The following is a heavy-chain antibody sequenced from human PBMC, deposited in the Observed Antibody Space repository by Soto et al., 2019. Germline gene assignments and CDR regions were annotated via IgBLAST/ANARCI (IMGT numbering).Heavy chain of an antibody. V-gene: IGHV3-30*18. CDR2: ISYDGSNK. CDR3: AKDVQFYYDSSGYSWGLPSDAFDI. J-gene: IGHJ3*02. D-gene: IGHD3-22*01. Sequence: VGSLRLSCAASGFTFSNYDMHWVRQAPGKGLEWVAVISYDGSNKYYADSVKGRFTISRDNSKNTLYLQINSLRAEDTAVFYCAKDVQFYYDSSGYSWGLPSDAFDIWGQGTMVTVSS. CDR1: GFTFSNYD.